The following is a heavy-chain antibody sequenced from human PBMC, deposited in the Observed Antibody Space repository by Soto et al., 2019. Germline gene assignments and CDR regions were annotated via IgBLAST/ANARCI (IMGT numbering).Heavy chain of an antibody. Sequence: GGSLRLSCAASGFTFSDYYMSWIRQAPGKGLEWVSYISSSGSTIYYADSVKGRFTISRDNAKNSLYLQMNSLRAEDTAVYYCARVKKSDDFWSGYAVWGQGTLVTVSS. J-gene: IGHJ4*02. D-gene: IGHD3-3*01. CDR2: ISSSGSTI. V-gene: IGHV3-11*01. CDR3: ARVKKSDDFWSGYAV. CDR1: GFTFSDYY.